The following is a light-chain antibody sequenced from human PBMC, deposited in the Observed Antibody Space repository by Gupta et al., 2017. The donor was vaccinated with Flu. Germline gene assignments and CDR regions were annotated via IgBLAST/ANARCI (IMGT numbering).Light chain of an antibody. V-gene: IGLV6-57*01. Sequence: NFMLTQPHSVSESPGKTVTIACTRIGGRIATNYVHWYQQRPGSSPISVIYDDDQRPSGGPDRFSGSIDSSSNAASLIISGLKTEDEAEYYCQSYDSSDHVVFGEGTKLTVL. CDR2: DDD. J-gene: IGLJ2*01. CDR1: GGRIATNY. CDR3: QSYDSSDHVV.